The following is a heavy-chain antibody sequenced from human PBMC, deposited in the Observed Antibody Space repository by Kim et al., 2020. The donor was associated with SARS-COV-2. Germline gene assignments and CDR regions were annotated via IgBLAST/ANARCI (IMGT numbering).Heavy chain of an antibody. J-gene: IGHJ3*02. CDR1: GFTFSGSP. V-gene: IGHV3-73*01. CDR3: TRITATPLAFWDAFDI. Sequence: GGSLRLSCAASGFTFSGSPLHWVSQASGKGLEWVGRIRSKANSYATGYAASVKGRFTISRDDSKNMAYLEMRGLKTEDTALYYCTRITATPLAFWDAFDIWGQGTMVTVSS. D-gene: IGHD3-3*02. CDR2: IRSKANSYAT.